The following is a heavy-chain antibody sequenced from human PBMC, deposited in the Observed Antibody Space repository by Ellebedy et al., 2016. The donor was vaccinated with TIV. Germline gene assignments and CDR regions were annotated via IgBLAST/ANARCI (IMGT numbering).Heavy chain of an antibody. V-gene: IGHV3-9*01. CDR2: ISWNSDIK. D-gene: IGHD1-1*01. CDR3: VKDVVRQLERRTCFDP. CDR1: GFMFDDFA. J-gene: IGHJ5*02. Sequence: SLKISCAASGFMFDDFAMHWVRQAPGQGLEWVSGISWNSDIKEYADSVNGRFTISRDNAKKSLYLQMNSLSPEDTALYYCVKDVVRQLERRTCFDPWGQGTLVTVSS.